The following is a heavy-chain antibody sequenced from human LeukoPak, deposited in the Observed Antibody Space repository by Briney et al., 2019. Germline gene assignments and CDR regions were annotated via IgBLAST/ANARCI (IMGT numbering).Heavy chain of an antibody. CDR3: AGKKNDAFDI. CDR1: GCTFSSYA. J-gene: IGHJ3*02. V-gene: IGHV3-23*01. CDR2: ISGSGGST. Sequence: GGSLRLSCAASGCTFSSYAMSWVRQAPGKGLEWVSAISGSGGSTYYADSVKGRFTISRDNAKNSLYLQMNSLRAEDTAVYYCAGKKNDAFDIWGQGTMVTVSS.